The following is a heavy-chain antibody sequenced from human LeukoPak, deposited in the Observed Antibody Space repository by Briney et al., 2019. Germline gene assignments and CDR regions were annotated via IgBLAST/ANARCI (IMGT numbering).Heavy chain of an antibody. J-gene: IGHJ4*02. Sequence: SGGSLRLSCAASAFTFSDYSMNWVRQAPGKGLEWVSYISGRSSTIYYADSVKGRFTISRDNAKNSMYLQMNSLRAEDTAVYYCARDRIASGSYYFYYWGQGTLVTVSS. V-gene: IGHV3-48*01. CDR2: ISGRSSTI. D-gene: IGHD1-26*01. CDR3: ARDRIASGSYYFYY. CDR1: AFTFSDYS.